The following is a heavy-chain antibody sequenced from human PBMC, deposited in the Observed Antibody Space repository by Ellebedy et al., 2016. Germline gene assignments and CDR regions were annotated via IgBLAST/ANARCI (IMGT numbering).Heavy chain of an antibody. CDR2: INPSGGST. J-gene: IGHJ5*02. CDR1: GYTFTSYY. D-gene: IGHD3-22*01. CDR3: AREEGPYDSSGYTQLGYDWFDP. V-gene: IGHV1-46*01. Sequence: ASVKVSCKASGYTFTSYYMHWVRQAPGQGLEWMGIINPSGGSTSYAQKFQGRVTMTRDTSTSTVYMELSSLRSEDTAVYYCAREEGPYDSSGYTQLGYDWFDPWGQGTLVTVSS.